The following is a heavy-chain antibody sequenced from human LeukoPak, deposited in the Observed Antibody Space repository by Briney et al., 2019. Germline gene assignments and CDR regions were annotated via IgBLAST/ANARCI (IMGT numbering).Heavy chain of an antibody. Sequence: ASVKVSCKASGYTFTSYYMHWVRQAPGQGLEWMGIINPSGGSTSYAQKFQGRVTMTRDMSTSTVYMELRSLRSDDTAVYYCARDFPMAVYGDYVEGYWGQGTLVTVSS. D-gene: IGHD4-17*01. CDR3: ARDFPMAVYGDYVEGY. J-gene: IGHJ4*02. CDR1: GYTFTSYY. V-gene: IGHV1-46*01. CDR2: INPSGGST.